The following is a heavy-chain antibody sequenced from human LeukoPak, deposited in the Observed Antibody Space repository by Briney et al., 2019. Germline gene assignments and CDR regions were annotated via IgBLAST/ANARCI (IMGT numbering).Heavy chain of an antibody. V-gene: IGHV4-34*01. CDR1: GGSFSGYY. Sequence: SETLSLTCAVYGGSFSGYYWSWIRQPPGKGLEWIEEINHSGSTNYNPSLKSRVTISVDTSKNQFSLKLSSVTAADTAVYYCARSPSRVGSGYYREYFQHWGQGTLVTVSS. CDR3: ARSPSRVGSGYYREYFQH. CDR2: INHSGST. J-gene: IGHJ1*01. D-gene: IGHD3-22*01.